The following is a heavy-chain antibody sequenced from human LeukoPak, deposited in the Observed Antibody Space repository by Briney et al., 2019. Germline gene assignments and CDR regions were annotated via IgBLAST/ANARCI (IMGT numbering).Heavy chain of an antibody. V-gene: IGHV3-53*01. Sequence: QPGGSLRLSCAASGFTVSSNYMSWVRQAPGKGLEWVSVIYSGGSTYYADSVKGRFTISRDNSKNTLYLQMNSLRAEDTAVYYCARDGTVANNFYYYGMDVWGQGTMVTVSS. CDR1: GFTVSSNY. D-gene: IGHD5-12*01. J-gene: IGHJ6*02. CDR2: IYSGGST. CDR3: ARDGTVANNFYYYGMDV.